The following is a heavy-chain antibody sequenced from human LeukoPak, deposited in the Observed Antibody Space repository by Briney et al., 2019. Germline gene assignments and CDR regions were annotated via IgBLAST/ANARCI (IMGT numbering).Heavy chain of an antibody. V-gene: IGHV1-2*02. CDR2: INPNSGGT. CDR1: GYTFTGYY. J-gene: IGHJ3*02. Sequence: ASVKVSCKASGYTFTGYYMHWVRQAPGQGLEWMGWINPNSGGTNYAQKFQGRVTMTRDTSISTAYMELSRLRSDDTAVYYCARLRPPKGSRDAFDIWGQGTMVTVSS. CDR3: ARLRPPKGSRDAFDI.